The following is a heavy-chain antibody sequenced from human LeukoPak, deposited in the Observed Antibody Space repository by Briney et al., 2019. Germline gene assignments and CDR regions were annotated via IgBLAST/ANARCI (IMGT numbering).Heavy chain of an antibody. CDR3: ASGSLGDGYGVGDYYQYMDV. Sequence: GGSLRLSCEASGFTFSTYSMNWVRQAPGKGLEWVSSITSSSTYIYYAGPVKGRFTISRDNAKSSVYLQMNSLRAEDTAVYYCASGSLGDGYGVGDYYQYMDVWGKGTTVTVSS. D-gene: IGHD5-24*01. J-gene: IGHJ6*03. CDR2: ITSSSTYI. V-gene: IGHV3-21*01. CDR1: GFTFSTYS.